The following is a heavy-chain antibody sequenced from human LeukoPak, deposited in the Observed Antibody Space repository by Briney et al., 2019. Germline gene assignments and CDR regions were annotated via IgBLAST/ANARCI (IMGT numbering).Heavy chain of an antibody. CDR1: GFTAITND. CDR3: ARGVEPLAANTLAY. J-gene: IGHJ4*02. CDR2: LYSDGNT. D-gene: IGHD3-16*01. Sequence: GGSLRLSCAPSGFTAITNDMTWVRHAPGKGLEWVSVLYSDGNTKYADSVQGRFTISRDNSKNTLYLEMNSLSPDDTAVYYCARGVEPLAANTLAYWGQGTLVTVSS. V-gene: IGHV3-53*01.